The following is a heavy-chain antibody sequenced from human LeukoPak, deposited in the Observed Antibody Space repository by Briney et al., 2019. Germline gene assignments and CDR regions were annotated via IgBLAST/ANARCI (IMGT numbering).Heavy chain of an antibody. V-gene: IGHV4-59*01. J-gene: IGHJ5*02. CDR1: GGSITSYY. D-gene: IGHD4-17*01. CDR3: ARHGEGDYGQWTWFDP. CDR2: IYYTGTT. Sequence: PSETLSLTCTVSGGSITSYYWSWIRQPPGKGLEWIGYIYYTGTTNYNPSLRGRVTISVDTSENQFSPKLSSVTAADTAVYYCARHGEGDYGQWTWFDPWGQGTLVTVSS.